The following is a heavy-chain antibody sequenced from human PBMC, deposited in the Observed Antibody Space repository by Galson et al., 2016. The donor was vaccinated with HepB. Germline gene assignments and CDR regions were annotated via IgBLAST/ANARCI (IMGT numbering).Heavy chain of an antibody. CDR2: INPNSGDT. CDR3: AGEGVRGEINYGMDV. D-gene: IGHD3-10*01. Sequence: SVKVSCKASGYTFTGDYIHWVRQAPGQGVEWMGWINPNSGDTNYAQKFQDWVTMTRDTSISTAYMELRRLRSGDTAVYYCAGEGVRGEINYGMDVWGQGTTVTVSS. J-gene: IGHJ6*02. CDR1: GYTFTGDY. V-gene: IGHV1-2*04.